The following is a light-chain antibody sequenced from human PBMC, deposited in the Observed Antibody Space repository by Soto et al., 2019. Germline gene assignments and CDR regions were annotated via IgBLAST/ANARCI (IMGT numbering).Light chain of an antibody. CDR1: QGIRND. CDR3: QKLFDSPIT. V-gene: IGKV1-6*01. J-gene: IGKJ5*01. Sequence: AIQMTPSQSSLSASVVDIVPITCLASQGIRNDLGWYQQKPGQAPKLLIFAASSLQVGVPSRFSGSGSGTDFTLTISCLQSEDFATYYCQKLFDSPITCGQGTRREIK. CDR2: AAS.